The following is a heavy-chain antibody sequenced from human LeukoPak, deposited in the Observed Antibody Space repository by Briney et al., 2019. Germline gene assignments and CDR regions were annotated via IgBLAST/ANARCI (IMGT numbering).Heavy chain of an antibody. J-gene: IGHJ3*02. CDR1: GGSISSGGYS. Sequence: SQTLSLTCAVSGGSISSGGYSWRWIRQPPGKGLAWIGYIYHSGSTYYNPSLKSRVTISVDRSKNQFSLKLSSVTAADAAVYYCARAVPANDAFDIWGQGTMVTVSS. CDR3: ARAVPANDAFDI. CDR2: IYHSGST. V-gene: IGHV4-30-2*01. D-gene: IGHD1-1*01.